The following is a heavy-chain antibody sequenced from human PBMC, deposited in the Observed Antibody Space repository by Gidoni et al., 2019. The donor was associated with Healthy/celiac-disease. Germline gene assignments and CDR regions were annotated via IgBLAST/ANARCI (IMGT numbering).Heavy chain of an antibody. CDR1: GFTFSSYG. J-gene: IGHJ4*02. Sequence: QVQLVESGRGVVQPGRSLRLPCAASGFTFSSYGMHWVGQAPGKGLEWVAVISYNVSNKYYADSVKGRFTISRDNSKNTLYLQMNSLRAEDTAVYYGAKDMGDSSGWSFDYWGQGTLVTVSS. V-gene: IGHV3-30*18. CDR3: AKDMGDSSGWSFDY. CDR2: ISYNVSNK. D-gene: IGHD6-19*01.